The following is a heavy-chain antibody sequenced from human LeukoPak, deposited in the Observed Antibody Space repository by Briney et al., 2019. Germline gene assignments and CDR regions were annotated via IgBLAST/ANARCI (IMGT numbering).Heavy chain of an antibody. Sequence: PGGSLRLSCAASGFTFSSYAMHWVRQAPGKGLEWVAVISYDGSNKYYADSVEGRFTISRDNSKNTLYLQMNSLRAEDTAVYYCARVRGANDYWGQGTLVTVSS. CDR1: GFTFSSYA. CDR2: ISYDGSNK. CDR3: ARVRGANDY. V-gene: IGHV3-30*04. J-gene: IGHJ4*02. D-gene: IGHD1-26*01.